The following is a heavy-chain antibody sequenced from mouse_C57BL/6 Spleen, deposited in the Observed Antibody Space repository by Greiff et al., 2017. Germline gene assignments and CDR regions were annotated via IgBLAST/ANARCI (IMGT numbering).Heavy chain of an antibody. Sequence: EVKLMESGPGLVKPSQSLSLTCSVTGYSITSGYYWNWIRQFPGNKLEWMGYISYDGSNNYNPSLKNRISITRDTSKNQFFLKLNSVTTEDTATYYCARVRNYSNYGTVWYFDVWGTGTTVTVSS. CDR2: ISYDGSN. D-gene: IGHD2-5*01. CDR1: GYSITSGYY. V-gene: IGHV3-6*01. J-gene: IGHJ1*03. CDR3: ARVRNYSNYGTVWYFDV.